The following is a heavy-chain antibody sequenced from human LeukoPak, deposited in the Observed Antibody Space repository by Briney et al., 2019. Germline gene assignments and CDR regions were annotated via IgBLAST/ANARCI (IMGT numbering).Heavy chain of an antibody. D-gene: IGHD3-10*01. CDR3: ASPRGPGSYVLDY. J-gene: IGHJ4*02. Sequence: ASVKVSCKASGYTFTSYYIHWVRQAPGQGLEWVGIINPSGGSTNYAQKFQGRVTMTRDTSTSTVYMELSSLRSEDTAVYYCASPRGPGSYVLDYRGQGTLVTVSS. CDR1: GYTFTSYY. CDR2: INPSGGST. V-gene: IGHV1-46*01.